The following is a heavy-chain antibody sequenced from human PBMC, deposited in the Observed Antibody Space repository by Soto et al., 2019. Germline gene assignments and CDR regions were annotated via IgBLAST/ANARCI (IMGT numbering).Heavy chain of an antibody. D-gene: IGHD6-19*01. V-gene: IGHV1-18*01. CDR1: GYMFTSYG. J-gene: IGHJ4*02. CDR2: ISPYNGNT. Sequence: QVPLVQSGAEVKKPGASVKVSCKTSGYMFTSYGINWVRQAPGQGLEWMGWISPYNGNTNYDQKFQGRVTMTTEISTSTVYMELWSLRSDDTAVYYCAREVGHSSGWYVNWGQGTLVSVSS. CDR3: AREVGHSSGWYVN.